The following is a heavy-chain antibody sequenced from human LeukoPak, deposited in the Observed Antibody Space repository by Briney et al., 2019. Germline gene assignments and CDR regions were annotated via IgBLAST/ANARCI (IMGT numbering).Heavy chain of an antibody. D-gene: IGHD1-26*01. J-gene: IGHJ1*01. CDR1: GFTFSTYG. CDR2: ISHHGTNE. Sequence: PGGSLRLSCAASGFTFSTYGMHWVRQAPGKGLEWVAVISHHGTNEYYTDSVKGRFTISRDNSKNTIYLQMNSLRAEDTAVYYCVRDESSGTHQYFQHWGQGSLVTVSS. V-gene: IGHV3-30*19. CDR3: VRDESSGTHQYFQH.